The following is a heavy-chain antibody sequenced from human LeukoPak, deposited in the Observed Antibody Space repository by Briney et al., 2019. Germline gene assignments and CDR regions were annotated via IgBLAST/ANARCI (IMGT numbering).Heavy chain of an antibody. J-gene: IGHJ4*02. D-gene: IGHD6-13*01. Sequence: ASVKVSCKVSGGTFSTYTITWVRQAPGQGLEWMGGVIPIFGRADYALRFQGRVTITADESTSTAYMELRSLRSDDTAVYYCARTLGDSSSWYGYWGQGTLVTVSS. CDR3: ARTLGDSSSWYGY. CDR1: GGTFSTYT. CDR2: VIPIFGRA. V-gene: IGHV1-69*13.